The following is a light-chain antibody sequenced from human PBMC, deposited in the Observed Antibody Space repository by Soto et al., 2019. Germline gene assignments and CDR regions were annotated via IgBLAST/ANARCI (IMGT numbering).Light chain of an antibody. CDR3: QQYNNWS. V-gene: IGKV3-15*01. CDR1: QSVSNN. CDR2: GAS. Sequence: EIVLTQSPATLSLTPGERAALSCRASQSVSNNYLAWYQQKPGQAPRLLIYGASTRATGIPARFSGSGSGTEFTLTISSLQSEDFAVYYCQQYNNWSFGGGTKVDI. J-gene: IGKJ4*01.